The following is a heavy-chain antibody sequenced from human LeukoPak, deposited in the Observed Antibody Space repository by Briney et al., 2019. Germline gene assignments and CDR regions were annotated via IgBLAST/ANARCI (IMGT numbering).Heavy chain of an antibody. CDR3: ATFPGTEAR. V-gene: IGHV3-74*01. D-gene: IGHD6-13*01. CDR1: GFSFSSHW. Sequence: GGSLRLSCAASGFSFSSHWMHWVRQAPCKRAVWVSRINGDGRTTSYADSVKGRFINSRDNAKNTLYLQMNGLRAEDTAVYYCATFPGTEARWGQGTLVTVS. CDR2: INGDGRTT. J-gene: IGHJ4*02.